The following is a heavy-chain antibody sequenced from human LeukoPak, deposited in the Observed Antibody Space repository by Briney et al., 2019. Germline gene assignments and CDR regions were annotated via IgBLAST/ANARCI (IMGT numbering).Heavy chain of an antibody. J-gene: IGHJ3*01. CDR1: EMSFSAYY. D-gene: IGHD6-19*01. V-gene: IGHV4-34*01. CDR2: INYGGST. Sequence: WETLSLTCAVSEMSFSAYYWNWIRQSPGKGLEWIGEINYGGSTKYTPSLEGRGTILTDTSKNKFSLKLTSVTAADTAVYYCARGFPPGSGSRGSHAFDVWGQGTMVTVSS. CDR3: ARGFPPGSGSRGSHAFDV.